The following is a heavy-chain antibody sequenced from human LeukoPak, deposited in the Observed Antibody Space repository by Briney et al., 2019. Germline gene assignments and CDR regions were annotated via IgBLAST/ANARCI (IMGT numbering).Heavy chain of an antibody. CDR1: GFTFDDYG. CDR3: ATDPDGSYAYYFDY. J-gene: IGHJ4*02. V-gene: IGHV3-20*04. CDR2: INWNGGST. Sequence: GSLRLYCAASGFTFDDYGMSWVRQAPGKGLEWGSGINWNGGSTGYADSVKGRFTISRDNAKNSLYLQMNSLRAEDTALYYCATDPDGSYAYYFDYWGQGTLVTVSS. D-gene: IGHD1-26*01.